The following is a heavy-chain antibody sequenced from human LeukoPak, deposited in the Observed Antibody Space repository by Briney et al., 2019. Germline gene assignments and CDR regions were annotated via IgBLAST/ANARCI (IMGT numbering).Heavy chain of an antibody. Sequence: GGSLRLSCAASGFTLSSYSMNWVRQAPGKGLEWVSSISSSSSYIYYADSVKGRFTISRDNAKNTVYLQMNSLRAEDTAVYYCVRDWGYDSSGYWQKYFDTWGQGTLVTVSS. CDR2: ISSSSSYI. V-gene: IGHV3-21*01. D-gene: IGHD3-22*01. CDR1: GFTLSSYS. CDR3: VRDWGYDSSGYWQKYFDT. J-gene: IGHJ4*02.